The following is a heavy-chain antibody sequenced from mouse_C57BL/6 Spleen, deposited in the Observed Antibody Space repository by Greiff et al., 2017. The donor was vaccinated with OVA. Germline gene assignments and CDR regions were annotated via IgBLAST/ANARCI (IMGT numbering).Heavy chain of an antibody. J-gene: IGHJ2*01. CDR2: INPSSGYT. CDR3: ARYGSYGYFDY. CDR1: GYTFTSYT. Sequence: QVQLKQSGAELARPGASVKMSCKASGYTFTSYTMHWVKQRPGQGLEWIGYINPSSGYTKYNQKFKDKATLTADKSSSTAYMQLSSLTSEDSAVYYCARYGSYGYFDYWGQGTTLTVSS. D-gene: IGHD1-1*01. V-gene: IGHV1-4*01.